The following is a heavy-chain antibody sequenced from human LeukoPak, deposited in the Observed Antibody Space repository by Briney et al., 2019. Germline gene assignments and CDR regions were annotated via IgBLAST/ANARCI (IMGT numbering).Heavy chain of an antibody. Sequence: GGSLRLSCAASRFTFSTYAMSWVRQAPGKGLEWVSAISGNGASTYYVDSVKGRFTISRDNSKNTLYLQMNSLRAEDTAVYYCAKEDQGYCSSTSCYNPLAEYFQHWGQGTLVTVSS. V-gene: IGHV3-23*01. CDR2: ISGNGAST. J-gene: IGHJ1*01. CDR1: RFTFSTYA. CDR3: AKEDQGYCSSTSCYNPLAEYFQH. D-gene: IGHD2-2*02.